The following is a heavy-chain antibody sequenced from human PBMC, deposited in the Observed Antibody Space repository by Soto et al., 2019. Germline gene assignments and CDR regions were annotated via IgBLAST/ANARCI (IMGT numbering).Heavy chain of an antibody. D-gene: IGHD3-10*01. J-gene: IGHJ6*03. CDR3: ARGLIVWFGELSRRWGDYCYMDV. CDR2: INDSVNI. V-gene: IGHV4-34*01. CDR1: GGSFSGYQ. Sequence: QGQLQQWGAGLLKPSETLSLTCAVYGGSFSGYQWSWIRQTPGKGLEWIGEINDSVNINYNPSRKSGVHFGGTTAKKQITLKLSSVTAADTAVYTCARGLIVWFGELSRRWGDYCYMDVWGRGTTVTVSS.